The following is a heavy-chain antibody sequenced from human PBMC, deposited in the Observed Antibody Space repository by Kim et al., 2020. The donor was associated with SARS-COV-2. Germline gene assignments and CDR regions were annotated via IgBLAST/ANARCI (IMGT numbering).Heavy chain of an antibody. CDR3: ARDFPTNNPFDY. CDR2: ISSSGSTI. Sequence: GGSLRLSCAASGFTFSSYEMNWVRQAPGKGLEWVSYISSSGSTIYYADSVKGRFTISRDNAKNSLYLQMNSLRAEDTAVYYCARDFPTNNPFDYWGQGTLVTVSS. J-gene: IGHJ4*02. V-gene: IGHV3-48*03. CDR1: GFTFSSYE. D-gene: IGHD2-8*01.